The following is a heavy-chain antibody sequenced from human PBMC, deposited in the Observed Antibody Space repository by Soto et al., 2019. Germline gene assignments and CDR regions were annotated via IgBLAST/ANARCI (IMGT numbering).Heavy chain of an antibody. D-gene: IGHD3-22*01. CDR2: ISYDGSNK. CDR1: GFTFSSSG. J-gene: IGHJ4*02. V-gene: IGHV3-30*18. CDR3: AKDAPYYYDSSGYYGPFDY. Sequence: GGSLRLSCAASGFTFSSSGIHWVRQAPGKGLEWVALISYDGSNKYYADSVKGRFTISRDNSKNTLYLQMNSLRAEDTAMYYCAKDAPYYYDSSGYYGPFDYWGQGTLVTVSS.